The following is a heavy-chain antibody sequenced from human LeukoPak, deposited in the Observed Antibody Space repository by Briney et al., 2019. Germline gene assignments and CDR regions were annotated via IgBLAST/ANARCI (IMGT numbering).Heavy chain of an antibody. CDR2: ISYDGSNK. D-gene: IGHD2-15*01. J-gene: IGHJ2*01. CDR1: GFTFSSYA. V-gene: IGHV3-30-3*01. CDR3: AREGGYCSGGNCYSRWYFDL. Sequence: GSLRLSRIASGFTFSSYAMHWVRQAPGKGLEWVAIISYDGSNKYYADSVKGRFTISRDNSKNTLYLQMNSLRTEDTAVYYCAREGGYCSGGNCYSRWYFDLWGRGTLVTVSS.